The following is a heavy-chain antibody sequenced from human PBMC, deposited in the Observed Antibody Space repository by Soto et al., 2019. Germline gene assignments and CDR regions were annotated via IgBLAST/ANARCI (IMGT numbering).Heavy chain of an antibody. CDR2: IIPILGIA. D-gene: IGHD1-26*01. V-gene: IGHV1-69*08. CDR1: GGTFSSYT. CDR3: ARDGVGATTGWFDP. J-gene: IGHJ5*02. Sequence: QVQLVQSGAEVKKPGSSVNVSCKASGGTFSSYTISWVRQAPGQGLEWMGRIIPILGIANYAQKFQGRVTITADKSTSTAYMELSSLRSEDTAVYYCARDGVGATTGWFDPWGQGTLVTVSS.